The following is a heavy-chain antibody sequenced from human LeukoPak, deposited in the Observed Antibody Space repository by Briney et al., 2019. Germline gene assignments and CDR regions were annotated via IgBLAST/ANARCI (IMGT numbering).Heavy chain of an antibody. J-gene: IGHJ6*02. CDR1: GFTFISYA. V-gene: IGHV3-23*01. D-gene: IGHD2-15*01. CDR3: TIQCSGSSCRLPDV. Sequence: GGSLRLSCAACGFTFISYAMSWVRQAPEEGVEGFLPISGSGANTHYAASEKARFPLYRDDPKLTRYVQIHPLRVEDTAIYYCTIQCSGSSCRLPDVWGQGTTVTVSS. CDR2: ISGSGANT.